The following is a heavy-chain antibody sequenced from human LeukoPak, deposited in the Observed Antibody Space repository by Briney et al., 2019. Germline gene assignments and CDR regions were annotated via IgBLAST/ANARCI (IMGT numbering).Heavy chain of an antibody. D-gene: IGHD4-23*01. J-gene: IGHJ4*02. Sequence: RASVKVSCKASGYTFISYDITWVRQAPGQGLEWMGWISAYNGNTNYAQKLQGRVTMTTDTSTNTAYMELRSLRSDDTAVYYCARLGAVATHFDYWGQGTLVTVSS. CDR1: GYTFISYD. CDR2: ISAYNGNT. CDR3: ARLGAVATHFDY. V-gene: IGHV1-18*01.